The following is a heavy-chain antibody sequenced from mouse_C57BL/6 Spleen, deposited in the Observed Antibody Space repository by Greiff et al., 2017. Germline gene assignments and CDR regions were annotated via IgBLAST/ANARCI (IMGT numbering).Heavy chain of an antibody. D-gene: IGHD1-1*01. V-gene: IGHV1-82*01. J-gene: IGHJ2*01. CDR2: IYPGDGDT. CDR3: AGGTTDY. Sequence: VQLQQSGPELVKPGASVKLSCTASGYAFSSSWMNWVKQRPGKGLVWIGRIYPGDGDTNYNGKFKGKATLTADKSSSTAYMQLSSLTSEDSAVYICAGGTTDYWGQGTTLTVSS. CDR1: GYAFSSSW.